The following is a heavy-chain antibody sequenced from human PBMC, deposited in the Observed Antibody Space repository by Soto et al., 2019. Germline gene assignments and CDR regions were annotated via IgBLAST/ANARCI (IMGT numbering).Heavy chain of an antibody. CDR3: TRLISPVAARPS. V-gene: IGHV5-51*01. CDR2: MYPCDSDT. J-gene: IGHJ4*02. D-gene: IGHD2-15*01. Sequence: GESLKISCKGSVYIFTDYWIAWVRQMPGKAPEWMGIMYPCDSDTRYSPSFKGQVTISADKSINTAYLQWSSLKASDPATYYCTRLISPVAARPSWGQGTLVPVSS. CDR1: VYIFTDYW.